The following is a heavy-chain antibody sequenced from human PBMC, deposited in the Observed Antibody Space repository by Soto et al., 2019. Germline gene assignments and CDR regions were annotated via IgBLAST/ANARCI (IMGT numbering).Heavy chain of an antibody. Sequence: EVQLVESGGGLVQPGGSLRLSCAVSGFIFSDHYMDWVRQAPGKGLEWIARTANKANSYTTIYAASVQDRFTISRDASKNSLYLQMNSLKTEDTAIYYCVRGHWDFDFWGQGTLVTVSS. J-gene: IGHJ4*02. CDR2: TANKANSYTT. D-gene: IGHD7-27*01. V-gene: IGHV3-72*01. CDR1: GFIFSDHY. CDR3: VRGHWDFDF.